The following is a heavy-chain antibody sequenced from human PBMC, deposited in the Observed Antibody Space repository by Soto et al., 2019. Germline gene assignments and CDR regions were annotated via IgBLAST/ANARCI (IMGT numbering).Heavy chain of an antibody. V-gene: IGHV1-18*04. CDR1: GYTFTTYD. D-gene: IGHD3-3*01. J-gene: IGHJ5*02. Sequence: ASVKVSCKASGYTFTTYDISWLRQAPGQGLEWMGRISPYNGNTNYAQNFQDRVTMTADTSSSTAYMELRGLRSDDTAIYYCATSYDSGFDPWGQGTLVTVSS. CDR2: ISPYNGNT. CDR3: ATSYDSGFDP.